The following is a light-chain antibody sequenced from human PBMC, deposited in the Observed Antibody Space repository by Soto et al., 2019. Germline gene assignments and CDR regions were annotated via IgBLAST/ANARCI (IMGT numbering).Light chain of an antibody. CDR3: SSYTSSGTLYV. Sequence: QSALTQPASVSGSLGQSITISCTGTSSDVGGYNYVSWYQHHPGKAPKLIIYEVNNRPPGVSNRFSGSKSDNTASLTISGLQAEDEADYHCSSYTSSGTLYVLGTGTKVTVL. V-gene: IGLV2-14*01. CDR1: SSDVGGYNY. CDR2: EVN. J-gene: IGLJ1*01.